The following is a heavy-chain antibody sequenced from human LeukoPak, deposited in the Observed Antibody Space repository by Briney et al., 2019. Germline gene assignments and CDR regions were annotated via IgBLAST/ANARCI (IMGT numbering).Heavy chain of an antibody. Sequence: GGSLRLSCPASGFTFSSYDMHCVRHATGKGLEWVSSISAAGETYNQNSVKGRFTISRENAKNSLYLQMNSLRAGDTAVYYCVALGDRIYWGQGTLVTVSS. V-gene: IGHV3-13*01. CDR3: VALGDRIY. D-gene: IGHD2-21*02. CDR2: ISAAGET. J-gene: IGHJ4*02. CDR1: GFTFSSYD.